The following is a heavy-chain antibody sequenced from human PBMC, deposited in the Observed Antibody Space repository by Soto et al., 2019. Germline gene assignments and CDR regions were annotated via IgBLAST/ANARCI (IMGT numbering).Heavy chain of an antibody. CDR1: GYTLTELS. Sequence: ASLKVSCKVPGYTLTELSIHWVRQAPGKGLEWMGGFDPEDGQTVYVQKFQGRVTMTEDTSTDTAYMQLSSLRSEDTAVYYCAAKYFHSRGFYYFDYWGQGTLVTVSS. CDR2: FDPEDGQT. CDR3: AAKYFHSRGFYYFDY. V-gene: IGHV1-24*01. D-gene: IGHD6-19*01. J-gene: IGHJ4*02.